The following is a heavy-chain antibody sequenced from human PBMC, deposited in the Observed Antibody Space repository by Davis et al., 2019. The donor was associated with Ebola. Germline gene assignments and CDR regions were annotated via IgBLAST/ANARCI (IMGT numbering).Heavy chain of an antibody. V-gene: IGHV4-59*01. CDR1: GGSISSYY. CDR3: ARRAPGDWFDP. J-gene: IGHJ5*02. Sequence: PSETLSLTCTVSGGSISSYYWSWIRQPPGKGLEWIGYIYYSGSTNYNPSLKSRVTMSVDTSKNQFSLKLSSVTAADTAVYYCARRAPGDWFDPWGQGTLVTVSS. D-gene: IGHD3-10*01. CDR2: IYYSGST.